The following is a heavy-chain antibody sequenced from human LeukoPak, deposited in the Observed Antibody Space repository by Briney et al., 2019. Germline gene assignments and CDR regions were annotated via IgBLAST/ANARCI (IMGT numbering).Heavy chain of an antibody. CDR1: GFTFSSYG. J-gene: IGHJ6*03. Sequence: PGGSLRLSCAASGFTFSSYGMHWVRQAPGKGLEWVAFIRYDGSNKYYADSVKGRFTISRDNAKNSLYLQMNSLRAEDTAVYYCARDRYDYVWGSYRYYYYYYMDVWGKGTTVTVSS. CDR2: IRYDGSNK. V-gene: IGHV3-30*02. D-gene: IGHD3-16*02. CDR3: ARDRYDYVWGSYRYYYYYYMDV.